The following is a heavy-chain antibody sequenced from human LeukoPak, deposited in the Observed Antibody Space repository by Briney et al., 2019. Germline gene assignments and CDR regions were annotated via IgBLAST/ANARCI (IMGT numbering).Heavy chain of an antibody. CDR2: ISSSSSYI. CDR1: GFTFSSYS. Sequence: PGGSLRLSCAASGFTFSSYSMNWVRQAPGKGLEWVSSISSSSSYIYYADSVKGRFTISGDNAKNSLYLQMNSLRAEDTAVYYCARGAHYYDSSGYFDYWGQGTLVTVSS. V-gene: IGHV3-21*01. CDR3: ARGAHYYDSSGYFDY. J-gene: IGHJ4*02. D-gene: IGHD3-22*01.